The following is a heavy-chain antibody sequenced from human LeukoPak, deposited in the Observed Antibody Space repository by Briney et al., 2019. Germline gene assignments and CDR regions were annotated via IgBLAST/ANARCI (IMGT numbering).Heavy chain of an antibody. Sequence: ASVKVSCKASGYTLTDYYMHWVRQAPGQGLEWVGWINTNNGDTQYAQKFQGRVTMTRDTSISTAYMELTSLKSDDTAVYYCARDRVYVAATIIRNGYFDLWGRGTLVSVSS. CDR3: ARDRVYVAATIIRNGYFDL. CDR1: GYTLTDYY. J-gene: IGHJ2*01. D-gene: IGHD5-12*01. CDR2: INTNNGDT. V-gene: IGHV1-2*02.